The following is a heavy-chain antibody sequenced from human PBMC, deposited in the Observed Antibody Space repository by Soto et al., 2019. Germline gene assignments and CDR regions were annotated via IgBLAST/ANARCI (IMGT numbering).Heavy chain of an antibody. V-gene: IGHV1-69*01. CDR2: IIPIFGTA. D-gene: IGHD6-13*01. CDR1: GGTFSSYA. J-gene: IGHJ6*02. Sequence: QVQLVQSGAEVKKPGSSVKVSCKASGGTFSSYAISWVRQAPGQGLEWMGGIIPIFGTANYAQKFQGRVTITADESTSTAYMELSSLRSEDTAVYYCARGGSNSSRIRTYYYGMDVWGQGTTVTVSS. CDR3: ARGGSNSSRIRTYYYGMDV.